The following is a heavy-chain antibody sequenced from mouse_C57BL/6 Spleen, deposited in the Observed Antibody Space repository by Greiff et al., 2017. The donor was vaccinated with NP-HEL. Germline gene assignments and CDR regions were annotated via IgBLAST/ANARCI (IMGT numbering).Heavy chain of an antibody. D-gene: IGHD1-1*01. V-gene: IGHV1-62-2*01. CDR2: FYPGSGSI. CDR1: GYTFTEYT. J-gene: IGHJ4*01. CDR3: ARHEDRGYYGVYAMDY. Sequence: QVQLQQSGAELVKPGASVKLSCKASGYTFTEYTIHWVKQRSGQGLEWIGWFYPGSGSIKYNEKFKDKATLTADKSSSTVYMELSRLTSEDSAVYFGARHEDRGYYGVYAMDYWGQGTSVTVSS.